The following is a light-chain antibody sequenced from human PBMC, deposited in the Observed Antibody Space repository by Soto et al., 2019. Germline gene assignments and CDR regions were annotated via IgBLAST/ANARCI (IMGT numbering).Light chain of an antibody. CDR1: QSVSSY. CDR2: DAS. Sequence: EIVLTQSPATLSLSPGERTTLSCRASQSVSSYLAWYQQKPGQAPRLLIYDASDRATGIPARFSGGGSGIAFSLTISRLEPEDFAVYYCQQRSNWPPITVGQGTRLEIK. CDR3: QQRSNWPPIT. V-gene: IGKV3-11*01. J-gene: IGKJ5*01.